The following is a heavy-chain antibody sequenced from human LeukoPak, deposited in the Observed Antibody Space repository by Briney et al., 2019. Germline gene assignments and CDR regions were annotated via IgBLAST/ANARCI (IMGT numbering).Heavy chain of an antibody. CDR3: TKELHVAVAVADYYYFYMDV. D-gene: IGHD6-19*01. J-gene: IGHJ6*03. CDR1: GFAFSSFS. V-gene: IGHV3-23*01. CDR2: INGGGNTT. Sequence: PGWSLRLSCPASGFAFSSFSMGWVRQSPGKGLEWLSTINGGGNTTFYSDSVKGRFTISRDNSKNTLYLHMDRLRPDDTAMYYCTKELHVAVAVADYYYFYMDVWGRGTAVTVSS.